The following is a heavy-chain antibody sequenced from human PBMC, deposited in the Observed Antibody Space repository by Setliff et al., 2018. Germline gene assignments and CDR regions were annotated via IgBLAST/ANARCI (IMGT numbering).Heavy chain of an antibody. D-gene: IGHD3-3*01. CDR3: VRARTTNYDFWSGLNAFDI. V-gene: IGHV3-7*03. Sequence: GGSLRLSCAASGFTFSSHWMSWVRQAPGKGLEWVANIKQDGSDKYYVDSVKGRFTISRDNAKNSMSLQMNSLRAEDTAVYYCVRARTTNYDFWSGLNAFDIWGQGTMVTVSS. J-gene: IGHJ3*02. CDR2: IKQDGSDK. CDR1: GFTFSSHW.